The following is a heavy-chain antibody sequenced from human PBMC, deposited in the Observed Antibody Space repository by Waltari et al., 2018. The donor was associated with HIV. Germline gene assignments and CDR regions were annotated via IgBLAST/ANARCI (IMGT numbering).Heavy chain of an antibody. CDR2: IYYSGST. V-gene: IGHV4-39*07. J-gene: IGHJ6*02. CDR1: GGSISSSSYY. CDR3: ARDIGVLYYYYYYGMDV. D-gene: IGHD1-26*01. Sequence: QLQLQESGPGLVKPSETLSLTCTVSGGSISSSSYYWGWIRQPPGKGLEWIGSIYYSGSTYYNPSLKSRVTISVDTSKNQFSLKLSSVTAADTAVYYCARDIGVLYYYYYYGMDVWGQGTTVTVSS.